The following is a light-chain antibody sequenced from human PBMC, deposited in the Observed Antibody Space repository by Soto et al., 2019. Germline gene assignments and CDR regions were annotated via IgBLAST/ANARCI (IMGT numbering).Light chain of an antibody. CDR3: QHYNSWPLT. J-gene: IGKJ4*01. CDR1: QSVNSN. V-gene: IGKV3-15*01. Sequence: EMVMTQSPATLSVSPGERATLSCRASQSVNSNLAWYQQKPGQAPRLLIYGASTRATGIPGRFSGSGPGTEFTLTISSLQSEDFAIYYCQHYNSWPLTFGGGTKVDIK. CDR2: GAS.